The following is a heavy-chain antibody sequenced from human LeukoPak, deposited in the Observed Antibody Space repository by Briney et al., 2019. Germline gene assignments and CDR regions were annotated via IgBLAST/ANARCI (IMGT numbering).Heavy chain of an antibody. J-gene: IGHJ4*02. CDR2: ISAYNGNT. CDR1: GYTFTSYG. D-gene: IGHD3-3*01. V-gene: IGHV1-18*01. CDR3: ARISTPNYDFWSGYPTGPASPPDY. Sequence: ASVKVSCKTSGYTFTSYGISWVRQVPGQGLEWMGWISAYNGNTNYAQKLQGRVTMTTDTSTSTAYMELRSLRSDDTAVYYCARISTPNYDFWSGYPTGPASPPDYWGQGTLVTVSS.